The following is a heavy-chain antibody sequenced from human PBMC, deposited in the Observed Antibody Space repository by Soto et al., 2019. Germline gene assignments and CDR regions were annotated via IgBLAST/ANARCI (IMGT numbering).Heavy chain of an antibody. V-gene: IGHV4-4*07. CDR3: ARDLGTMTIVGVVTYGPFDY. D-gene: IGHD3-3*01. J-gene: IGHJ4*02. CDR2: IYTSGST. CDR1: GGSISSYY. Sequence: SQTLSVTCTVSGGSISSYYWSWIRQPAGKGLEWIGLIYTSGSTNYNPSLKSRVTMSVDTSKNQFSLKLSSVTAADTAVYYCARDLGTMTIVGVVTYGPFDYWGQGTLVTVSS.